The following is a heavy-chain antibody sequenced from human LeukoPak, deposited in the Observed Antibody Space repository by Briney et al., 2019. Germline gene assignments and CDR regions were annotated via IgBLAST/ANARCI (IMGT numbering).Heavy chain of an antibody. Sequence: PEGSLRLSCAASGFTFSNYAIHWVRQAPGKGLEWVAVISYDGSNKYYADSVKGRFTISRDNSKNTLYLQMNSLRAEDTAVYYPVINWGYWGQGTLVTVSS. V-gene: IGHV3-30*04. D-gene: IGHD7-27*01. CDR2: ISYDGSNK. CDR3: VINWGY. J-gene: IGHJ4*02. CDR1: GFTFSNYA.